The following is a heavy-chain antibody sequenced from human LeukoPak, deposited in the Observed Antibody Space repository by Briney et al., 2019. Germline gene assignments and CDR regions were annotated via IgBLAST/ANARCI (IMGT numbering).Heavy chain of an antibody. CDR1: GGPLRSYP. J-gene: IGHJ6*02. D-gene: IGHD2-21*01. CDR3: AHIPSKSDVMDV. V-gene: IGHV4-59*10. CDR2: IHSSGTT. Sequence: PWENLFLTCGGPGGPLRSYPWGWSPQPAGKGLEVIGRIHSSGTTYYNPSLTSRVTMSVESSKNQLSLKLTSVTAADTAVYYCAHIPSKSDVMDVWGQGTTVTVSS.